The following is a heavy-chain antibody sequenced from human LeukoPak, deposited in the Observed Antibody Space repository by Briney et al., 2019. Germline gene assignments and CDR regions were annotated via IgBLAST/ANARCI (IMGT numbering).Heavy chain of an antibody. CDR3: ARDSARGYSYGYNAFDI. CDR1: GYNFRNYG. CDR2: ITAGNGNT. V-gene: IGHV1-18*01. Sequence: ASVKVSCKASGYNFRNYGIGWVRQAPRQGLEWMGWITAGNGNTNYAQKVQGRVTMTTDTSTSTAYMELRSLRSDDTAVYFCARDSARGYSYGYNAFDIWVQGTMVTVSS. J-gene: IGHJ3*02. D-gene: IGHD5-18*01.